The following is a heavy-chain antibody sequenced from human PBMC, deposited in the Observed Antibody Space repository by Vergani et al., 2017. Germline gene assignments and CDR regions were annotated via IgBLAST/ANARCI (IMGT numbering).Heavy chain of an antibody. CDR3: ARGVKAVAGTRYFQH. V-gene: IGHV4-34*01. CDR2: INHSGST. CDR1: GGSFSGYY. Sequence: QVQLQESGPGLVKPSETLSLTCAVYGGSFSGYYWSWIRQPPGKGLEWIGEINHSGSTNYNPSLKSRVTISVDTSKNQFSLKLSSVTAADTAVYYCARGVKAVAGTRYFQHWGQGTLVTVSS. D-gene: IGHD6-19*01. J-gene: IGHJ1*01.